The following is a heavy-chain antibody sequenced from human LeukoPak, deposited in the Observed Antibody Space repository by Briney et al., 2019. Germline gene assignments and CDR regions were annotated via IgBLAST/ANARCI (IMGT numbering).Heavy chain of an antibody. Sequence: SVKVSCKASGGTFSSYAISWVRQAPGQGLEWMGGIIPIFGTANYAQKFQGRVTITADESTSTAYMELSSLRSEDTAVYYCARNYQDNLLLWFGGWGQGTLVTVSS. CDR3: ARNYQDNLLLWFGG. J-gene: IGHJ4*02. CDR2: IIPIFGTA. D-gene: IGHD3-10*01. V-gene: IGHV1-69*13. CDR1: GGTFSSYA.